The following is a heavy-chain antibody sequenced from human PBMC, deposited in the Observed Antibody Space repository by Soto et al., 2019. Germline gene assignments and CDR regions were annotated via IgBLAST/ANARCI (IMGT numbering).Heavy chain of an antibody. CDR1: GFTFSSYA. Sequence: GGSLRLSCAASGFTFSSYAMSWVRQAPGKGLEWVSAISGSGGSKYYADSVKGRFTITRDNSKNTLYLQMNSLRAEDTAVYYCAKDLRLYYDILTGYYMGVILDYWGQGTLVTVSS. V-gene: IGHV3-23*01. D-gene: IGHD3-9*01. CDR2: ISGSGGSK. CDR3: AKDLRLYYDILTGYYMGVILDY. J-gene: IGHJ4*02.